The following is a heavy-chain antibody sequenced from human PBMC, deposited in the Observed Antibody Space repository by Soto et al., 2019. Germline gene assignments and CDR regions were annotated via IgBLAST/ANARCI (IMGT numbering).Heavy chain of an antibody. CDR2: INPNSGGT. J-gene: IGHJ4*02. Sequence: QVQLVQSGAEVKKPGASVKVSCKASGYTFTGYYMHWVRQAPGQGLEWMGWINPNSGGTNYAQKFQGRVTMTRDTSISTAYMELSRLRSDDTAVYYCARDGIAVAVPGEGGFDYWGQGTLVTVSS. D-gene: IGHD6-19*01. V-gene: IGHV1-2*02. CDR1: GYTFTGYY. CDR3: ARDGIAVAVPGEGGFDY.